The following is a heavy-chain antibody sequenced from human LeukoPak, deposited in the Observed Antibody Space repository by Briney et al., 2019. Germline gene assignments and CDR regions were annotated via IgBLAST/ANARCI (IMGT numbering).Heavy chain of an antibody. Sequence: PGGSLTLSCAPSGFTFTDYSMNWVRQAPGKGLEWVAHISTVSTYTHYTDSVKGRFTISRDNRKNLLYLQMSSLGAEDTAVYYCARDRSGFYHYYYMDVWGKGTTVTVSS. CDR1: GFTFTDYS. D-gene: IGHD6-25*01. CDR3: ARDRSGFYHYYYMDV. J-gene: IGHJ6*03. CDR2: ISTVSTYT. V-gene: IGHV3-21*01.